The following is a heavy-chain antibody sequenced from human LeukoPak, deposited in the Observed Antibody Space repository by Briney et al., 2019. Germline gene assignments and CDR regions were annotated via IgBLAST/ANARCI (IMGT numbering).Heavy chain of an antibody. CDR3: ARDASGSSIGLIDL. Sequence: PGGSLRLSCAASEFTLRSYSMHWVRQAPGKGLEWVSYISTSSTYIYYADSVKGRFSISRDNAQNSLYLHMDNLRAEDTAVYYCARDASGSSIGLIDLWGQGTLVTVSS. J-gene: IGHJ4*02. V-gene: IGHV3-21*01. CDR2: ISTSSTYI. CDR1: EFTLRSYS. D-gene: IGHD1-26*01.